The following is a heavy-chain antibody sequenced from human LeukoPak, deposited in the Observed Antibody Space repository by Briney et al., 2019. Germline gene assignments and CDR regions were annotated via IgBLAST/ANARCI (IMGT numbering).Heavy chain of an antibody. Sequence: GGSLRLSCAASGFTFSGPAMHWVRQASGKGLEWVGRIRSKANSYATAYAASVKGRFTISRDDSKNTAYLQMNSLKTEDTAVYYCTRHGGAGSGYYSENYYYYGMDVWGQGTTVTVSS. V-gene: IGHV3-73*01. CDR1: GFTFSGPA. CDR2: IRSKANSYAT. D-gene: IGHD3-3*01. J-gene: IGHJ6*02. CDR3: TRHGGAGSGYYSENYYYYGMDV.